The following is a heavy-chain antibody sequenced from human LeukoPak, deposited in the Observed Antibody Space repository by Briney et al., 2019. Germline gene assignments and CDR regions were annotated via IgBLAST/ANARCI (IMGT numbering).Heavy chain of an antibody. Sequence: PSETLSLTCTVSGGSISSYYWSWIWQPPGKGLEWIGYIYYSGSTNYNPSLKSRVTISVDTSKNQFSLKLSSVTAADTAVYYCARDGYNWNSGFDYWGQGTLVTVSS. D-gene: IGHD1-7*01. V-gene: IGHV4-59*01. CDR2: IYYSGST. CDR3: ARDGYNWNSGFDY. CDR1: GGSISSYY. J-gene: IGHJ4*02.